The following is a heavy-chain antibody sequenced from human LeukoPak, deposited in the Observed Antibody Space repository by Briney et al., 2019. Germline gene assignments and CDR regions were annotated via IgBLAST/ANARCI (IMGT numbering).Heavy chain of an antibody. V-gene: IGHV3-23*01. D-gene: IGHD2-2*01. CDR3: AKGGYCSSTSCRFNWFDP. CDR2: ISGSGDST. J-gene: IGHJ5*02. CDR1: GFTFSSYA. Sequence: GGSLRLSCAASGFTFSSYAMSWVRQAPGKGLEWVSAISGSGDSTYYADSVKGRFTISRDNSKNTLYLQMNSLRAEDTAVYYCAKGGYCSSTSCRFNWFDPWGQGTLVTASS.